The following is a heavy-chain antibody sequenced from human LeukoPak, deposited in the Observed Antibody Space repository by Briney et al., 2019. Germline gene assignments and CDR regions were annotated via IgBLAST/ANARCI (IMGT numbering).Heavy chain of an antibody. J-gene: IGHJ4*02. V-gene: IGHV4-34*01. CDR2: INHSGST. D-gene: IGHD3-10*01. CDR3: ARGLWFGELYFDY. CDR1: GGSISSLY. Sequence: SETLSLTCSVSGGSISSLYWSWIRQPPGKGLEWIGEINHSGSTNYNPSLKSRVTISVDTSKNQFSLKLSSVTAADTAAYYCARGLWFGELYFDYWGQGTLVTVSS.